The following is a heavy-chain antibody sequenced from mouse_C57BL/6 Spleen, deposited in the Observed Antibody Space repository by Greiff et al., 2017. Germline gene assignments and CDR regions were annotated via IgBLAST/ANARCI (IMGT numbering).Heavy chain of an antibody. CDR2: IDPSDSYT. CDR3: ARGGSCYDAMDY. D-gene: IGHD3-2*02. J-gene: IGHJ4*01. CDR1: GYTFTSYW. V-gene: IGHV1-69*01. Sequence: QVQLQQPGAELVMPGASVKLSCKASGYTFTSYWMHWVKQRPGQGLEWIGEIDPSDSYTNYNQKFKGKSTLTVDKSASTAYMQLSSLTSEDSAVYYCARGGSCYDAMDYWGQGTSVTVSS.